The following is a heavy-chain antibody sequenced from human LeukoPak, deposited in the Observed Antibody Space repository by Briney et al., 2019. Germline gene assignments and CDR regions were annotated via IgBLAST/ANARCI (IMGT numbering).Heavy chain of an antibody. D-gene: IGHD3-3*01. CDR3: ARGPRCYDFWSGYYLYYYYMDV. Sequence: NPSETLSLTCAVYGGSFSGYYWSWIRQPPGKGLEWIGEINHSRSTNYNPSLKSRVTISVDTSKNQFSLKLSSVTAADTAVYYCARGPRCYDFWSGYYLYYYYMDVWGKGTTVTVSS. CDR1: GGSFSGYY. J-gene: IGHJ6*03. V-gene: IGHV4-34*01. CDR2: INHSRST.